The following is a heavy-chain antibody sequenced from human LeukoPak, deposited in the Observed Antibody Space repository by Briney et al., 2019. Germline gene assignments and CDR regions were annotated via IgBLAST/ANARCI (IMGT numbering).Heavy chain of an antibody. D-gene: IGHD1-26*01. CDR2: IYPGDSDT. CDR1: GYSFTSYW. Sequence: GGSLKISCKGSGYSFTSYWIGWVRQMPGKGLEWMGIIYPGDSDTRYSPSFQGQVTISADKSISTAYLQWSSLKASDTAMYYCARHPRKIVGATTLDYWGQGTLVTVSS. J-gene: IGHJ4*02. CDR3: ARHPRKIVGATTLDY. V-gene: IGHV5-51*01.